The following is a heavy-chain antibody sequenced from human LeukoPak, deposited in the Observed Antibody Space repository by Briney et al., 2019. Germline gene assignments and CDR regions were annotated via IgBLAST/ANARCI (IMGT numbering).Heavy chain of an antibody. V-gene: IGHV4-39*01. CDR2: IYYSGST. CDR1: GGSISSSSYY. CDR3: ARQKTQWELLGGVFDI. J-gene: IGHJ3*02. Sequence: KTSETLSLTCTVSGGSISSSSYYWGWIRQPPGKGLEWIGSIYYSGSTYYNPSLKSRVTISLDTSKNQFSLKLSSVTAADTAVYYCARQKTQWELLGGVFDIWGQGTMVTVSS. D-gene: IGHD1-26*01.